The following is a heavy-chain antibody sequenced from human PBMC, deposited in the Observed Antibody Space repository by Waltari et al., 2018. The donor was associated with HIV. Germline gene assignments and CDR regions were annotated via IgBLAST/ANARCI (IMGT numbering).Heavy chain of an antibody. CDR1: GYGFTDYW. CDR2: SDPGDSDT. J-gene: IGHJ3*02. D-gene: IGHD4-17*01. CDR3: AARTVTIPYDAFDI. Sequence: EVQLVQSGAEVKKPGESLKISCKASGYGFTDYWIGWVRQMPGKGLEWMGVSDPGDSDTRYSQSFQGQVTISVDKAINTAYLQWNSLKASDTAMYYCAARTVTIPYDAFDIWGQGTLVTVS. V-gene: IGHV5-51*03.